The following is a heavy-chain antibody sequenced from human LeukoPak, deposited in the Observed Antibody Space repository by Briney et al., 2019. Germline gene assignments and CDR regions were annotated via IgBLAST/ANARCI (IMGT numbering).Heavy chain of an antibody. D-gene: IGHD2-15*01. J-gene: IGHJ3*02. CDR3: AKDLGCSGGSCYDAFDI. CDR1: GYSFTSYW. Sequence: GESLKISCKVSGYSFTSYWISWVRQAPGKGLEWVSAISGSGGSTYYADSVKGRFTISRDNSKNTLYLQMNSLRAEDTAVYYCAKDLGCSGGSCYDAFDIWGQGTMVTVSS. CDR2: ISGSGGST. V-gene: IGHV3-23*01.